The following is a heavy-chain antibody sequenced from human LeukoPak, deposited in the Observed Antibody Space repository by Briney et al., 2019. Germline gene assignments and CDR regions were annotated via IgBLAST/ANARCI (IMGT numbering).Heavy chain of an antibody. D-gene: IGHD3-10*01. CDR1: GITFSNAW. CDR2: IKSKTDGGTT. CDR3: TTTLPMVRGVIITTLDY. V-gene: IGHV3-15*01. Sequence: GGSLRLSCAASGITFSNAWMSWVRQAPGKGLEWVGRIKSKTDGGTTDYAAPVKGRFTISRDDSKNTLYLQMNSLKTEDTAVYYCTTTLPMVRGVIITTLDYWGRGTLVTVSS. J-gene: IGHJ4*02.